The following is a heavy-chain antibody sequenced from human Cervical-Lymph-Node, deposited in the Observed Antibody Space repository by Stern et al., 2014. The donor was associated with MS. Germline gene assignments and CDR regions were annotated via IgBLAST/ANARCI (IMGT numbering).Heavy chain of an antibody. J-gene: IGHJ5*02. CDR2: VYSSGAT. CDR3: TREGDVLAGSWFDP. CDR1: GDSVNTGGFF. Sequence: QVQLQESGPGLVKPSETLSLSCTVSGDSVNTGGFFWTWIRQSPREGLQWIGYVYSSGATNYNPSFQSRVPISVDTSKNQFSLTLRSVTAADTAVYYCTREGDVLAGSWFDPWGQGVPVTVSS. D-gene: IGHD6-13*01. V-gene: IGHV4-61*08.